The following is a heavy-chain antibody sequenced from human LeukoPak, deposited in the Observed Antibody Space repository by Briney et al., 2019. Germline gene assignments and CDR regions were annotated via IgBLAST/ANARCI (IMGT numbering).Heavy chain of an antibody. Sequence: PSETLSLTCTVSGGSISSGGSYWSWIRHHPGKGLEWIGYIYYSGTTYNNPSLKSRVAISVDTSKNQFSLKLTSATAADTAVYYCARAPLSTWEPDHWGQGTLVTGSS. CDR2: IYYSGTT. CDR1: GGSISSGGSY. V-gene: IGHV4-31*03. D-gene: IGHD1-14*01. J-gene: IGHJ4*02. CDR3: ARAPLSTWEPDH.